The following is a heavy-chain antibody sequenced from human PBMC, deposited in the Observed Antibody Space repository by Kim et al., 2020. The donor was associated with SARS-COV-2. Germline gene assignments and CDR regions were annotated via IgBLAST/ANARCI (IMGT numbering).Heavy chain of an antibody. J-gene: IGHJ6*02. CDR3: ARLCDDYGDCNYYYYYGMDV. Sequence: GESLKISCKGSGYSFTSYWIGWVRQMPGKGLEWMGIIYPGDSDTRYSPSFQGQVTISADKSISTAYLQWSSLKASDTAMYYCARLCDDYGDCNYYYYYGMDVWGQGTTVTVSS. V-gene: IGHV5-51*01. D-gene: IGHD4-17*01. CDR2: IYPGDSDT. CDR1: GYSFTSYW.